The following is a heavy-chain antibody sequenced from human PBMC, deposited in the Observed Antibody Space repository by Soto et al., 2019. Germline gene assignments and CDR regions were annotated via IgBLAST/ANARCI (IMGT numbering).Heavy chain of an antibody. CDR2: IYYSGSI. D-gene: IGHD2-15*01. J-gene: IGHJ4*02. CDR1: GGSISSGGYY. Sequence: QVQLQESGPGLVKPSQTLSLTCTVSGGSISSGGYYWSWIRQHPGKGLEWIGYIYYSGSIYYNPYQKRRVTISVDTSENQFTLKLSSVTAADTAVYYCARGCSGGSCYPFDYWGQGTLVTVS. CDR3: ARGCSGGSCYPFDY. V-gene: IGHV4-31*03.